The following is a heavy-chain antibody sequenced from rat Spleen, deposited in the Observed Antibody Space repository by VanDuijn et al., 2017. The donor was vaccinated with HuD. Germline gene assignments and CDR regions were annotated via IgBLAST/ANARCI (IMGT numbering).Heavy chain of an antibody. Sequence: EVQLVESGGGLVQPGRSLKLSCAASGFTFSDYGMHWIRQAPTKGLEWVASISTGGGNTYYRDSVKGRFTISRDNAKSSLYLQMDSLRSGDTATYYCASYYYSGYYFDYWGPGTMVTVSS. CDR1: GFTFSDYG. CDR3: ASYYYSGYYFDY. CDR2: ISTGGGNT. V-gene: IGHV5S13*01. J-gene: IGHJ1*01. D-gene: IGHD1-1*01.